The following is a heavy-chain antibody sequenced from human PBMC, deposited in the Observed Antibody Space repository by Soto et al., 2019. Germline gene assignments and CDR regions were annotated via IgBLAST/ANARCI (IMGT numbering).Heavy chain of an antibody. V-gene: IGHV3-7*01. CDR3: TRDFQVPLDYAMDV. CDR2: VKYDGSQT. Sequence: GGDMRLSCADSGFTFSRYWMSWVRQAPGKGLEWVANVKYDGSQTYYVGSVKGRFTISRDNAKNSLYLQMNSLRAEDTAVYYCTRDFQVPLDYAMDVWVKGTTVTVTS. D-gene: IGHD1-1*01. CDR1: GFTFSRYW. J-gene: IGHJ6*01.